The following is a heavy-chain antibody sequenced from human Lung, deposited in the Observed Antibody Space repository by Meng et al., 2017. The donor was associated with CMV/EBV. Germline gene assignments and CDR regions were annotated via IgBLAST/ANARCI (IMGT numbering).Heavy chain of an antibody. J-gene: IGHJ4*02. Sequence: QVECGGEGGGLIQPGASLTPCCAVSGFPFRDDYMRWVRQAPGKGLELVAYISSTSNFINYAVSVRVRFTISRDNARSSVYLQMNSLRAEDTAVYYCARDSGLLPDYWGQGILVTVSS. D-gene: IGHD1-26*01. CDR1: GFPFRDDY. CDR2: ISSTSNFI. CDR3: ARDSGLLPDY. V-gene: IGHV3-11*05.